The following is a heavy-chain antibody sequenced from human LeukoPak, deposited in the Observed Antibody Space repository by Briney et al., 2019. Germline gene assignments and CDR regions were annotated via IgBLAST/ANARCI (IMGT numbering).Heavy chain of an antibody. CDR3: ARYCSGGSCYSENAFDI. Sequence: ASVKVSCKASGYTFTSYGISWVRQAPGQGLEWMGWISAYNGNTNYAQKLQGGVTMTTDTSTSTAYMELRSLRSDDTAVYYCARYCSGGSCYSENAFDIWGQGTMVTVSS. D-gene: IGHD2-15*01. J-gene: IGHJ3*02. CDR2: ISAYNGNT. V-gene: IGHV1-18*01. CDR1: GYTFTSYG.